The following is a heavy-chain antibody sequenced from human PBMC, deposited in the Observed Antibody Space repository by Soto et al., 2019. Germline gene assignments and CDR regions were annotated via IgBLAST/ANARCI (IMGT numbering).Heavy chain of an antibody. CDR1: GFSFSSYA. Sequence: GGSLRLSCAASGFSFSSYAMSWVRQAPGKGLEWVSVIGGDGVSTYYADSVKGRFTVSRDNSKNSLYLQMDSLRAEDTAVYYCAEDSVSRTRIYDAFDIWGQGTTVTVSS. J-gene: IGHJ6*02. D-gene: IGHD3-3*01. CDR2: IGGDGVST. CDR3: AEDSVSRTRIYDAFDI. V-gene: IGHV3-23*01.